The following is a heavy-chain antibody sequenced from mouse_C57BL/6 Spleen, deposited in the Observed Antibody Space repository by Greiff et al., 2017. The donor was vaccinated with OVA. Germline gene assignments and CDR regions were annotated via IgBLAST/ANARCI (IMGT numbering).Heavy chain of an antibody. D-gene: IGHD4-1*01. CDR2: ISYDGSN. J-gene: IGHJ1*03. CDR3: ARDELGRGYCDV. CDR1: GYSITSGYY. Sequence: DVKLVESGPGLVKPSQSLSLTCSVTGYSITSGYYWNWIRQFPGNKLEWMGYISYDGSNNYNPSLKNRISITRDTSKNQFFLKLNSVTTEDTATYYCARDELGRGYCDVWGTGTTVTVSS. V-gene: IGHV3-6*01.